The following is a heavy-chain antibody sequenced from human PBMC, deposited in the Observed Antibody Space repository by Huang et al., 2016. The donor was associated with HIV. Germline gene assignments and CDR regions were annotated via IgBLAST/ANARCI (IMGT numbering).Heavy chain of an antibody. CDR3: SPTGDDYFYYYMDV. CDR1: GFIFNDFA. D-gene: IGHD4-17*01. Sequence: VESGGDAVQSGRSLRLSCRGSGFIFNDFAINWFRQSPRKGLEGIGFVRSSAFGGASKSAPSVKDRFSVSRDEAKNVAFLQMENLQVDDTAVYYCSPTGDDYFYYYMDVWGNGTTVIVS. CDR2: VRSSAFGGAS. V-gene: IGHV3-49*03. J-gene: IGHJ6*03.